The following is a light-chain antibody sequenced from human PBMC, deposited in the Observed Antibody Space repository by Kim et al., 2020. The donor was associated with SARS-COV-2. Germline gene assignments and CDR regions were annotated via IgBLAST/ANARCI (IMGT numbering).Light chain of an antibody. CDR1: KLGDKY. V-gene: IGLV3-1*01. J-gene: IGLJ3*02. Sequence: SYELTQPPSVSVSPGQTASITCSGDKLGDKYACWYQQKPGQSPVLVIYQDSKRPSGIPERFSGSNSGTTATLTISGTQAMDEADYHCQAWDSSTAVFGGGTQLTVL. CDR2: QDS. CDR3: QAWDSSTAV.